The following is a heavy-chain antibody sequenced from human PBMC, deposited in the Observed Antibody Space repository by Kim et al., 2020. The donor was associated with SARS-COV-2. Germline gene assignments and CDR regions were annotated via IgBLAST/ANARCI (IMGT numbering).Heavy chain of an antibody. D-gene: IGHD1-26*01. CDR3: ARVRPLYSGSYYYGMDV. J-gene: IGHJ6*02. CDR1: GGSISTYY. Sequence: SKTLSLTCTVSGGSISTYYWSWIRQPPGKGLEWIGYIYYSGSTNYNPSLKSRVTISVDTSNNQFSLKLSSVTAADTAVYYCARVRPLYSGSYYYGMDVWGQGTTVTVSS. CDR2: IYYSGST. V-gene: IGHV4-59*01.